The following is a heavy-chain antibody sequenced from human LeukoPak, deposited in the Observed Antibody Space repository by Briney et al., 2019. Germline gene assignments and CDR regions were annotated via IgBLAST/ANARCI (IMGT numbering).Heavy chain of an antibody. CDR2: VNIDGTTT. V-gene: IGHV3-74*01. Sequence: PEGSLRLSCAASGFTFTRYWMHWVRQVPGKGLVWVSRVNIDGTTTNYADSVKGRFTVSRDNAKNTLFLQLSSLRVEDTAVYYCARDSYELGATFDYWGQGTLVTVSS. J-gene: IGHJ4*02. CDR1: GFTFTRYW. D-gene: IGHD1-26*01. CDR3: ARDSYELGATFDY.